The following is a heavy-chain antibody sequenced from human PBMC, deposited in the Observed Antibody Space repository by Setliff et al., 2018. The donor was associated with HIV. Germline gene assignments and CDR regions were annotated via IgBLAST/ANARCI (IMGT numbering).Heavy chain of an antibody. CDR1: GGSFSGFY. V-gene: IGHV4-34*01. J-gene: IGHJ3*02. D-gene: IGHD3-3*01. CDR2: INHSGST. Sequence: SETLSLTCAVYGGSFSGFYWSWIRQPPGKGLEWIGEINHSGSTNYNPSLKSRVTISVDTSKNQFSLKPSSVTAADTAVYYCARTLLTHYNFWSGYYSYDAFDIWGQGTMVTVSS. CDR3: ARTLLTHYNFWSGYYSYDAFDI.